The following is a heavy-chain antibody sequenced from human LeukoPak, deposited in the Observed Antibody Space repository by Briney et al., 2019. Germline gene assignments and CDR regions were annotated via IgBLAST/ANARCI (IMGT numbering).Heavy chain of an antibody. CDR3: AKGLRGEQQLVLDYYFDY. Sequence: GRSLRLSCAASGFTFDDYAMHWVRQAPGKGLEWVSGISWNSGSIGYADSVKGRFTISRDNAKNSLYLQMNSLRAEDTALYYCAKGLRGEQQLVLDYYFDYWGQGTLVTVSS. CDR1: GFTFDDYA. J-gene: IGHJ4*02. CDR2: ISWNSGSI. D-gene: IGHD6-13*01. V-gene: IGHV3-9*01.